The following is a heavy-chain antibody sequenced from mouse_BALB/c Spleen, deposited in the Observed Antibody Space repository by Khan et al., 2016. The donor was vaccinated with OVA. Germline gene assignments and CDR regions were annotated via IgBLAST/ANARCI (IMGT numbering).Heavy chain of an antibody. Sequence: EVELVESGGGLVQPGGSLRLSCATSGFTFTDYYMSWVRQPPGKALEWLGFIRNKANGYTTEYSASVKGRFTISRDNSQSILYLQMNTLRAEDSATYYCARDKWLPVYYFDYWGQGTTLTVSS. V-gene: IGHV7-3*02. CDR2: IRNKANGYTT. D-gene: IGHD2-2*01. J-gene: IGHJ2*01. CDR3: ARDKWLPVYYFDY. CDR1: GFTFTDYY.